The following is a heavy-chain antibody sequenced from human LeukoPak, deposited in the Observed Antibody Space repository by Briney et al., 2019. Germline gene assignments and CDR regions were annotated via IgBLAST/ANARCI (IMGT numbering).Heavy chain of an antibody. CDR1: GLTFDDYA. V-gene: IGHV3-9*01. CDR2: ISWNSGSI. J-gene: IGHJ4*02. Sequence: PGRSLRLSCAASGLTFDDYAMHWVRQAPGKGLEWVSGISWNSGSIGYADSVKGRFTISRDNAKNSLYLQMNSLRAESTAFDYCSKDIMNSGYGDFDYWGQGTLVTVSS. D-gene: IGHD5-12*01. CDR3: SKDIMNSGYGDFDY.